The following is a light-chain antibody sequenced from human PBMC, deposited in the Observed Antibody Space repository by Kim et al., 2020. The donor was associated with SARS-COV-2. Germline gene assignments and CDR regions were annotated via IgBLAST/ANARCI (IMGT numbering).Light chain of an antibody. V-gene: IGLV6-57*03. Sequence: GKTVTISCTRSSGSIDDNYVPWYQQRPGGVPTTVIYEDDQRPSGVSDRFSGSIDNSSNSASLTISGLRTEDEADYYCQSYNRDNVLFGGGTQLTVL. CDR2: EDD. CDR1: SGSIDDNY. CDR3: QSYNRDNVL. J-gene: IGLJ2*01.